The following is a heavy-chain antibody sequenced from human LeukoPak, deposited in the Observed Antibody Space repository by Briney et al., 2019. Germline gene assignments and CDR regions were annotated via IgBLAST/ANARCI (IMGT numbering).Heavy chain of an antibody. CDR3: ARTYMTSARFDP. D-gene: IGHD2-21*02. CDR2: IHYSGST. CDR1: GGSNSSGGYY. V-gene: IGHV4-31*03. J-gene: IGHJ5*02. Sequence: SETLSLTCTVSGGSNSSGGYYWSWIRQHPGKGLEWIGYIHYSGSTYYNPSLKSRITKSVDTSRNRFSLKLSSVTAADTAVYYCARTYMTSARFDPWGQGTLVTVSS.